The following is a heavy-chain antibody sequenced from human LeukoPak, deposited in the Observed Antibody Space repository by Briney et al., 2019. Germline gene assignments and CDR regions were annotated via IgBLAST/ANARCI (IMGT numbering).Heavy chain of an antibody. D-gene: IGHD1-26*01. CDR3: AREWELVY. J-gene: IGHJ4*02. V-gene: IGHV3-21*01. Sequence: GGSLRLSCAASGFTFSSYSMNWVRQAPGKGLEWVSIISSSSNDIHYADSVKGRFTISRDNTKNSVYLQMNSLRDEDTAVYYCAREWELVYWGQGSLVTVSS. CDR2: ISSSSNDI. CDR1: GFTFSSYS.